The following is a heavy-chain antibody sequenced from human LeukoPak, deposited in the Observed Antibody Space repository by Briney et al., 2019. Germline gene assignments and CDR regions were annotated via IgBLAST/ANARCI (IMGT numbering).Heavy chain of an antibody. Sequence: SETLSLTCTASGGSVSSGSYYWSWIRQPPGKGLEWIGYIYYSGSTYYNPSLKSRVTISVDTSKNQFSLKLSSVTAADTAVYYCARQAVTDAFDIWGQGTMVTVSS. J-gene: IGHJ3*02. CDR1: GGSVSSGSYY. CDR3: ARQAVTDAFDI. CDR2: IYYSGST. V-gene: IGHV4-61*01. D-gene: IGHD4-17*01.